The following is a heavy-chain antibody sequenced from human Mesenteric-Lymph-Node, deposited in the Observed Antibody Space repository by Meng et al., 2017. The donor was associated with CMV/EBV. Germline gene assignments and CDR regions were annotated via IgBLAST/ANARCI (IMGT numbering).Heavy chain of an antibody. CDR3: ARAPLYGSGSYGPYSL. D-gene: IGHD3-10*01. CDR1: RYTFTSYD. V-gene: IGHV1-8*01. J-gene: IGHJ4*02. Sequence: ASVKVSCKASRYTFTSYDINWVRQATGQGLEWMGWMNPNSGNTGYAQKFQGRVTMTRNTSISTAYMELSSPRSEDTAVYYCARAPLYGSGSYGPYSLWGQGTLVTVSS. CDR2: MNPNSGNT.